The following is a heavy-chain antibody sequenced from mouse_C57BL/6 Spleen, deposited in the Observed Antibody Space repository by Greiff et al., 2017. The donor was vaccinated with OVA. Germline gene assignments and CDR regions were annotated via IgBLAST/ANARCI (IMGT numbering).Heavy chain of an antibody. CDR3: ARGGYYDYDGGFAY. CDR2: IYPGDGDT. D-gene: IGHD2-4*01. V-gene: IGHV1-82*01. Sequence: QVQLKQSGPELVKPGASVKISCKASGYAFSSSWMNWVKQRPGKGLEWIGRIYPGDGDTNYNGKFKGKATLTADKSSSTAYMQLSSLTSEDSAVYFCARGGYYDYDGGFAYWGQGTTLTVSS. J-gene: IGHJ2*01. CDR1: GYAFSSSW.